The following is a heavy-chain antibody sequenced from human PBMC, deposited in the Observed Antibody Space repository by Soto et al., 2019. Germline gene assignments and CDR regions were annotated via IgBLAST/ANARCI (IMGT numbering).Heavy chain of an antibody. CDR3: ARGGITMIVVVMDGMDV. D-gene: IGHD3-22*01. CDR1: GYTFTGYY. CDR2: INPNSGGT. Sequence: GASVKVSCKASGYTFTGYYMHWVRQAPGQGLEWMGWINPNSGGTNYAQKFQGRVTMTRDTSISTAYVELSRLRSDDTAVYYCARGGITMIVVVMDGMDVWGQGTTVTVSS. J-gene: IGHJ6*02. V-gene: IGHV1-2*02.